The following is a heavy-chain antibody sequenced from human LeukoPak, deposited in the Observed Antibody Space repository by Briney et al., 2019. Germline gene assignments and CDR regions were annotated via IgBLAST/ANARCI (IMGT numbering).Heavy chain of an antibody. V-gene: IGHV3-9*01. Sequence: GGSLRLSCAASGFTFDDYAMHWVRQAPGKGLEWVSGISWNSGSISYADSVKGRFTISRDNAKNSLYLQMNSLRAEDTALYYCAKDIGYSYGYTFDYWGQGTLVTVSS. CDR1: GFTFDDYA. D-gene: IGHD5-18*01. CDR2: ISWNSGSI. CDR3: AKDIGYSYGYTFDY. J-gene: IGHJ4*02.